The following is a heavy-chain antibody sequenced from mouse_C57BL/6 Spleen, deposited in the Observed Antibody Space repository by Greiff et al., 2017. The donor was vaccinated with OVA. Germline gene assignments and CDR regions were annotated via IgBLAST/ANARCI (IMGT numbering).Heavy chain of an antibody. CDR2: IDPSDSYT. CDR1: GYTFTSYW. Sequence: QVQLQQPRAELVRPGTSVKLSCKASGYTFTSYWMHWVKQRPGQGLEWIGVIDPSDSYTNYNQKFKGKATLTVDTSSSTAYMQLSSLTSEDSAVYYCARGDYYGSSYGFDYWGQGTTLTVSS. D-gene: IGHD1-1*01. V-gene: IGHV1-59*01. CDR3: ARGDYYGSSYGFDY. J-gene: IGHJ2*01.